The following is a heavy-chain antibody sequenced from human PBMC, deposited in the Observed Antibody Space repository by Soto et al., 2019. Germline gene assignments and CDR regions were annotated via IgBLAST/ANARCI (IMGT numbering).Heavy chain of an antibody. D-gene: IGHD6-19*01. CDR2: IDWDDEK. V-gene: IGHV2-70*04. CDR3: ARPRDGSYGPYAFHI. CDR1: GFSLSTSGTR. J-gene: IGHJ3*02. Sequence: ESGPTLVNPTQTLTLTCTLSGFSLSTSGTRVSWIRQPPGKALEWLARIDWDDEKFYSTSLKTRLTISKDTSKNQVVLTMTNMDPVDKATYYCARPRDGSYGPYAFHIWDQGTMLTVS.